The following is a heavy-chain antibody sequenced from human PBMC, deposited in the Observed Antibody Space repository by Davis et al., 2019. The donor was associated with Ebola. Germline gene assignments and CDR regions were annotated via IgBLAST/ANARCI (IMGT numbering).Heavy chain of an antibody. CDR1: GFTFSSYW. CDR2: IKQDGSEK. J-gene: IGHJ3*02. CDR3: ARGGYSYGHDAFDI. Sequence: PGGSLRLSCAASGFTFSSYWMSWVRQAPGKGLEWVANIKQDGSEKYYVDSVKGRFTISRDNAKNSLYLQMNSLRAEDTAVYYCARGGYSYGHDAFDIWGQGTMVTVSS. V-gene: IGHV3-7*01. D-gene: IGHD5-18*01.